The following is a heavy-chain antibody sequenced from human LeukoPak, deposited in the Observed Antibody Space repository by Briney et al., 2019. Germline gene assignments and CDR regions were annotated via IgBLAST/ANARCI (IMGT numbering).Heavy chain of an antibody. Sequence: GGSLRLSCAASGFTVSSNYMSWVRQAPGKGLEEVSVIYSGCSTYYADSVKGRFTISRENSKNTLYLQMNSLRAEDTAVYYCARDSSWGSRWYSNGVDPWGQGTLVTVSS. CDR1: GFTVSSNY. CDR2: IYSGCST. D-gene: IGHD6-13*01. J-gene: IGHJ5*02. CDR3: ARDSSWGSRWYSNGVDP. V-gene: IGHV3-53*01.